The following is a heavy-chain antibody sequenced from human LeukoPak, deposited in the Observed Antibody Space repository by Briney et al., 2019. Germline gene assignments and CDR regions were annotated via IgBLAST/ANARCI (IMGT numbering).Heavy chain of an antibody. CDR3: ARHGAPDAFDI. V-gene: IGHV3-48*04. Sequence: GGSLRLSCAASGFTFSSYSMNWVRQAPGKGLEWVSNIRSSGSTRHYADSVKGRFTISRDNAKNSLYLQMNSLRAEDTAVYYCARHGAPDAFDIWGQGTMVTVSS. CDR2: IRSSGSTR. D-gene: IGHD4-17*01. J-gene: IGHJ3*02. CDR1: GFTFSSYS.